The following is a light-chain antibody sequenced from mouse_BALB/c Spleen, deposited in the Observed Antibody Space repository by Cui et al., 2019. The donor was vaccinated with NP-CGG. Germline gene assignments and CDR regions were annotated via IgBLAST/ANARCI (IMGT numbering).Light chain of an antibody. Sequence: AVVTQESALTTSPGETVTLTCRSGTGAVTTSNYANWVQEKPDHLFTGLIGGTNNRAPGVPARFSGSLIGDKAALTITGAQTEDEAIYFCALWYSNHWVFGGGTKLTVL. CDR3: ALWYSNHWV. V-gene: IGLV1*01. J-gene: IGLJ1*01. CDR2: GTN. CDR1: TGAVTTSNY.